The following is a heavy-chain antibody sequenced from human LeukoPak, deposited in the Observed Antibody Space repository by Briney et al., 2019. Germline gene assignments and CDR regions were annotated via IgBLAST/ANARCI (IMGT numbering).Heavy chain of an antibody. V-gene: IGHV1-2*02. CDR3: ARIAAAGTVHWFDP. Sequence: GASVKVSCKASGYTFTGYYMPWVRQAPGQGLEWMGWINPNSGGTNYAQKFQGRVTMTRDTSISTAYMELSRLRSDDTAVYYCARIAAAGTVHWFDPWGQGTLVTVSS. CDR2: INPNSGGT. J-gene: IGHJ5*02. D-gene: IGHD6-13*01. CDR1: GYTFTGYY.